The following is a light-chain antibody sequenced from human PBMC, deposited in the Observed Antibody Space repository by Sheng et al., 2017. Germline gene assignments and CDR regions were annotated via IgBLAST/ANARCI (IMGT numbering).Light chain of an antibody. CDR3: QVWDLSSDHRGV. V-gene: IGLV3-21*02. CDR2: MIA. Sequence: SYELTHATLGVSGPRTDGQDHLWGKQYWEVKMCTGTPRWQARPLCWSSLMIATGPHGIPERFSGSNSGNTATLTISRVEAGDEADYYCQVWDLSSDHRGVFGGGTKLTVL. CDR1: YWEVK. J-gene: IGLJ3*02.